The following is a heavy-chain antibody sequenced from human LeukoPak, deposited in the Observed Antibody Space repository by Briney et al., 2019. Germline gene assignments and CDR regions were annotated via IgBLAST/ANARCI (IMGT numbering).Heavy chain of an antibody. CDR1: GGSFSGYY. J-gene: IGHJ4*02. D-gene: IGHD1-26*01. CDR3: ARPTQLYSGYFDY. Sequence: SETLSLTCAVYGGSFSGYYWSWIRQPPGKGLEWIGEINHSGSTNYNPSLKSRVTISVDTSKNQFSLKLSSVTAADTAVYYCARPTQLYSGYFDYWGQGTLVTVSS. CDR2: INHSGST. V-gene: IGHV4-34*01.